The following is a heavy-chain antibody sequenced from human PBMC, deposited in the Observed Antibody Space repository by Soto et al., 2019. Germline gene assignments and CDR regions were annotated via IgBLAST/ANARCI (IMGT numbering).Heavy chain of an antibody. D-gene: IGHD3-10*01. Sequence: TLSLTCAVSGGSISRYYWSWIRQPAGKGLEWIGRIYSSGSTNYNPSLKSRVTMSVEMSKNPFSLKMSSVTAADTAVYYCAGNRAPSGGMDVRGHGTTGTVSS. CDR1: GGSISRYY. V-gene: IGHV4-4*07. CDR3: AGNRAPSGGMDV. CDR2: IYSSGST. J-gene: IGHJ6*02.